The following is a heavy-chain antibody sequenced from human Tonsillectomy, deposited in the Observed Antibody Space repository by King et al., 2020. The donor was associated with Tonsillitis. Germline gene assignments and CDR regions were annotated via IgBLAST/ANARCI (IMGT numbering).Heavy chain of an antibody. V-gene: IGHV3-30*18. D-gene: IGHD3-10*01. CDR1: GFTFSSYG. CDR2: ISYDGSNK. J-gene: IGHJ6*02. CDR3: AKDQREVVLWFGGRYYYYGMDV. Sequence: QLVQSGGGVVQPGRSLRLSCAASGFTFSSYGMHWVRQAPGKGLEWVAVISYDGSNKYYADSVKGRFTISRDNSKNTLYLQMNSLRAEDTAVYYCAKDQREVVLWFGGRYYYYGMDVWGQGTTVTVSS.